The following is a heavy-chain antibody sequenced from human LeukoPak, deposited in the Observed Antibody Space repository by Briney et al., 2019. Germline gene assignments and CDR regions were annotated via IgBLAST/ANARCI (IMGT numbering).Heavy chain of an antibody. D-gene: IGHD3-22*01. V-gene: IGHV4-39*07. Sequence: SETLSLTCTVSGDSISRSLYYWGWIRQPPGKGLEWIGTIYYSGSTNYNPSLKSRVTISVDTSKNQFSLKLSSVTAADTAVYYCARGPYYYDSSGYYRPLFDIWGQGTMVTVSS. CDR2: IYYSGST. J-gene: IGHJ3*02. CDR3: ARGPYYYDSSGYYRPLFDI. CDR1: GDSISRSLYY.